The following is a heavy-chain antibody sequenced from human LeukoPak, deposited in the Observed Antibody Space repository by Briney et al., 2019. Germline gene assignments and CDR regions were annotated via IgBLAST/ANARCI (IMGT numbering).Heavy chain of an antibody. V-gene: IGHV3-30*02. Sequence: PGGSLRLSCGASGFTFSSYGMHWVRQAPGKGLEWVAFIRYDGSNKYYADSVKGRFTISRDNAKNSLYLQMNSLRVEDTAVYYCARLLVVAAAFNWFDPWGQGTLVTVSS. CDR2: IRYDGSNK. J-gene: IGHJ5*02. CDR1: GFTFSSYG. D-gene: IGHD2-15*01. CDR3: ARLLVVAAAFNWFDP.